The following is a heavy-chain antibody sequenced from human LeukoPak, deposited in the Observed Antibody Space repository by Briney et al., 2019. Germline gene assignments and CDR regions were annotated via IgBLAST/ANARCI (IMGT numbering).Heavy chain of an antibody. V-gene: IGHV3-7*01. Sequence: GGSLRLSCAVSGFTFSSYWMSWVRQAPGKGLEWVANIKQDGSEKYYVDSVKGRFTISRDNAKISLYLQMNSLRAEDTAVYYCARDLSAYYGSGSYFYWGQGTLVTVSS. CDR3: ARDLSAYYGSGSYFY. CDR1: GFTFSSYW. J-gene: IGHJ4*02. CDR2: IKQDGSEK. D-gene: IGHD3-10*01.